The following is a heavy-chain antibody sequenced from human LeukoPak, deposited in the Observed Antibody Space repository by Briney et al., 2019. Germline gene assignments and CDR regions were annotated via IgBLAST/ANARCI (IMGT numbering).Heavy chain of an antibody. CDR1: GFTFSSYA. Sequence: GGSLRLSCAASGFTFSSYAMTWVRQAPGKGLEWFSAISGSGGSTYYADSVKGRFTISRDNSKNTLYLQMNSLRAEDTAVYYCASRGSGYGYVDYWGQGTLVTVSS. CDR3: ASRGSGYGYVDY. J-gene: IGHJ4*02. CDR2: ISGSGGST. V-gene: IGHV3-23*01. D-gene: IGHD5-18*01.